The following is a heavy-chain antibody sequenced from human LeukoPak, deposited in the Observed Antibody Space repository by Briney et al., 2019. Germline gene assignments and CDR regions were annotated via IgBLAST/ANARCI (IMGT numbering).Heavy chain of an antibody. CDR1: GGSISSSSYY. CDR2: IYYSGST. V-gene: IGHV4-39*07. CDR3: ARDRTDGFDI. Sequence: SETLSLTCTVSGGSISSSSYYWGWIRQPPGKGLEWIGSIYYSGSTYYNPSLKSRVTISVDTSKNQFSLKLSSVTAADTAVYYCARDRTDGFDIWGQGTMVTVSS. D-gene: IGHD2-8*02. J-gene: IGHJ3*02.